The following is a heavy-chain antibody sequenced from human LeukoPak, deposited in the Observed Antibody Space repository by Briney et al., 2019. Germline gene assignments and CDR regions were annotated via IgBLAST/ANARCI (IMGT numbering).Heavy chain of an antibody. V-gene: IGHV4-59*01. D-gene: IGHD4-17*01. J-gene: IGHJ3*02. Sequence: SETLSLTCTVSGGSISSYYWSWIRQPPGKGLEWIGYIYYSGSTNYNPSLKSRVTISVDTSKNLFSLKLSSVTAADTAVYYCAREGAVTTSVDAFDIWGQGTMVTVSS. CDR1: GGSISSYY. CDR3: AREGAVTTSVDAFDI. CDR2: IYYSGST.